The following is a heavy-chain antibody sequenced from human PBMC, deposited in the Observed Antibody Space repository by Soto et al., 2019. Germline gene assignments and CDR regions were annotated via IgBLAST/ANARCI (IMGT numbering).Heavy chain of an antibody. CDR1: GGSSSGGGCS. J-gene: IGHJ5*02. CDR3: ARVPDR. CDR2: IYHSGST. Sequence: FLPLSDRRGVGGGSSSGGGCSWSWIRQPPGKGLEWIGYIYHSGSTYYNPSLKSRVTISVDRSKNQFSLKLSSVTAADTAVYYCARVPDRWGQGTLVTVSS. D-gene: IGHD2-2*01. V-gene: IGHV4-30-2*01.